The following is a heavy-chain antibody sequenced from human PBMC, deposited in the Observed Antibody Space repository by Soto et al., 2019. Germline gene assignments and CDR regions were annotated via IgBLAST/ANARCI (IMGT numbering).Heavy chain of an antibody. D-gene: IGHD1-1*01. V-gene: IGHV1-18*01. CDR1: GYDFTTYG. CDR3: ARGRYGDY. CDR2: ISAHNGNT. Sequence: QVHLVQSGAEVKNPGASVKVSCKGSGYDFTTYGITWVRQAPGQGLEWMAWISAHNGNTNYAPNLQGRVTVTRDTSTSTADMERRSLRSDDTAVYYCARGRYGDYWGQGALVTVSS. J-gene: IGHJ4*02.